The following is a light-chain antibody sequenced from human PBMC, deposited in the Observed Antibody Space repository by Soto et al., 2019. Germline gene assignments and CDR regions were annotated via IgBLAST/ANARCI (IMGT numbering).Light chain of an antibody. Sequence: EIVMTQSPATLSVSPGESATLSCRASQRVSSNLAWYQQKPGQAPRLLIYGASTRDNGVPARFSGSGSGTEFTLTISSLQSEDSAVYYCQQHNNWPPYTFGQGTKLEIK. J-gene: IGKJ2*01. CDR3: QQHNNWPPYT. CDR2: GAS. CDR1: QRVSSN. V-gene: IGKV3-15*01.